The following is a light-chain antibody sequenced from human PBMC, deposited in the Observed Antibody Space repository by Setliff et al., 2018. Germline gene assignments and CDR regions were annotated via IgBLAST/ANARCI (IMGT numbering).Light chain of an antibody. J-gene: IGLJ1*01. Sequence: QSALTQPPSVSGAPGQRVIISCTGSSSNIGAGYDVHWYQQLPGTAPKLLIYANSNRPSGVPDRFSGSKSGTSASLAITGLQAEDEADYYCQSYDSSLSGHVFGTGTKVTVL. CDR2: ANS. CDR3: QSYDSSLSGHV. CDR1: SSNIGAGYD. V-gene: IGLV1-40*01.